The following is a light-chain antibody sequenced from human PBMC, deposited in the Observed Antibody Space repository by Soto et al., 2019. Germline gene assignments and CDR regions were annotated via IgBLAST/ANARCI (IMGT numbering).Light chain of an antibody. J-gene: IGKJ1*01. Sequence: EIVLTQSPGTLSLSPGERATLSCRASQSVSSDLAWYQQKPGQAPRLLIYDASTRATGISARFSGSGSGTEFTLTISSLQSEDFAFYYCQQYNNWPWTFGQGTKVDI. CDR2: DAS. CDR1: QSVSSD. CDR3: QQYNNWPWT. V-gene: IGKV3-15*01.